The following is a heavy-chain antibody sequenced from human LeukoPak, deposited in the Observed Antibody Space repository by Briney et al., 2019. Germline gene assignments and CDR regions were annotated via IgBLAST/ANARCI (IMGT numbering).Heavy chain of an antibody. Sequence: GGSLRLSCAASGFTFSSYSMNWVRQAPGKGLEWVSSISSSSSYIYYADSVKGRFTISRDNAKNSLYLQMNSLRAEDTAVYYCAREGAGLEMATISYWGQGTLVTVSS. D-gene: IGHD5-24*01. J-gene: IGHJ4*02. CDR3: AREGAGLEMATISY. CDR1: GFTFSSYS. CDR2: ISSSSSYI. V-gene: IGHV3-21*01.